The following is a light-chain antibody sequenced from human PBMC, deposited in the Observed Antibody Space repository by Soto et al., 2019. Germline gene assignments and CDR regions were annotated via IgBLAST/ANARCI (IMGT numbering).Light chain of an antibody. CDR2: EVI. CDR1: ISDVGGYDF. CDR3: SSYAGDNNYV. J-gene: IGLJ1*01. Sequence: QSVLAQTPSASGSPGQSVTISCTGAISDVGGYDFVSWYQHHPGKAPKLMIYEVIKRPSGVPDRFSGSKSGNTASLTVSGLQAEDEADYYCSSYAGDNNYVFGTGTKVTVL. V-gene: IGLV2-8*01.